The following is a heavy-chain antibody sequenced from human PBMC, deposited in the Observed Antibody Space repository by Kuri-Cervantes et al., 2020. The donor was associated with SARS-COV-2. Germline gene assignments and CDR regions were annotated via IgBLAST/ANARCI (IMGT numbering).Heavy chain of an antibody. Sequence: GGLLRLSCAASGFTLSSYAMHWVRQAPGKGLEWVAVISYDGSNKYYADSVKARFTISRDNSKNTLYRQMNSLRGEDTALYYCAQDVSQLGRACRYWGQGTLVTVSS. CDR1: GFTLSSYA. D-gene: IGHD6-6*01. CDR2: ISYDGSNK. CDR3: AQDVSQLGRACRY. V-gene: IGHV3-30-3*01. J-gene: IGHJ4*02.